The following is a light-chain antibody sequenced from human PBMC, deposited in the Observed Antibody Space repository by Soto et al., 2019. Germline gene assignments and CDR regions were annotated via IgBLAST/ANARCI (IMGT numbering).Light chain of an antibody. CDR3: CSYAGSYTNWV. V-gene: IGLV2-11*01. Sequence: QSALTQPRSVSGSSEQSVTISCTGTSSDVGGYNYVSWYQQHPGKAPKLMIYDVSKRPSGVPDRFSGSKSGNTASLTISGLQAEDEADYYCCSYAGSYTNWVFGGGTKVTVL. CDR1: SSDVGGYNY. J-gene: IGLJ3*02. CDR2: DVS.